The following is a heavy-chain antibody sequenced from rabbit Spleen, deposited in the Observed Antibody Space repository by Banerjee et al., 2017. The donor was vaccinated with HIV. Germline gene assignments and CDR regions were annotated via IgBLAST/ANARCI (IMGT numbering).Heavy chain of an antibody. CDR2: IYAGTIGST. J-gene: IGHJ6*01. D-gene: IGHD8-1*01. V-gene: IGHV1S40*01. CDR3: ARDAGTSFSTYGMDL. Sequence: QSLEESGGDLVKPEGSLTLTCTASGFTFSNNDYMCWVRQAPGKGLEWIVCIYAGTIGSTYSASWAKGRFTCSKTSSTTVTLQMTSLTAADTATYFCARDAGTSFSTYGMDLWGPGTLVTVS. CDR1: GFTFSNNDY.